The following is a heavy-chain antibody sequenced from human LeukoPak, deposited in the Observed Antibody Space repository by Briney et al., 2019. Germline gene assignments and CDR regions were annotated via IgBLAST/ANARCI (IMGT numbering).Heavy chain of an antibody. CDR3: ARGLSHSADY. Sequence: GASVKVSCKASGYTFTSYNVVWVRQAPGQGLEWMGWINTITGNPTYAQGFTGRFVFSLDTSVSTTYLQISSLEAEDTAVYYCARGLSHSADYWGQGTLVTVSS. D-gene: IGHD4-11*01. CDR1: GYTFTSYN. J-gene: IGHJ4*02. CDR2: INTITGNP. V-gene: IGHV7-4-1*02.